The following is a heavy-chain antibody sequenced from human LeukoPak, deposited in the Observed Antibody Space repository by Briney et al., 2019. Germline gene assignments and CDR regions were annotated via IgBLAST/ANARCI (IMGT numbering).Heavy chain of an antibody. D-gene: IGHD1-26*01. CDR3: ARGWAPRGQKSCFDY. V-gene: IGHV4-4*07. CDR1: GGSIGIYY. J-gene: IGHJ4*02. Sequence: SGTLSHTCTVSGGSIGIYYCTWIRQSAGKGLEWLGRMYASGDFNYNPFLKSRVTVSVDTSKNQFSLNLNSVTAADTAVYYCARGWAPRGQKSCFDYWGRGTLVTVSS. CDR2: MYASGDF.